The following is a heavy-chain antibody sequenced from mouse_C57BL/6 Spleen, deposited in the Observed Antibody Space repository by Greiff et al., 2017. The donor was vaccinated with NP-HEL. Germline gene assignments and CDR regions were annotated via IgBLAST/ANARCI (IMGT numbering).Heavy chain of an antibody. Sequence: QVQLKESGPGLVAPSQSLSITCTVSGFSLTSYAISWVRQPPGKGLEWLGVIWTGGGTNYNSALKSRLSISKDNSKSQVFLKMNSLQTDDTARYYCARNRGYYDFHYWYFDVWGTGTTVTVSS. CDR3: ARNRGYYDFHYWYFDV. V-gene: IGHV2-9-1*01. D-gene: IGHD2-4*01. CDR1: GFSLTSYA. J-gene: IGHJ1*03. CDR2: IWTGGGT.